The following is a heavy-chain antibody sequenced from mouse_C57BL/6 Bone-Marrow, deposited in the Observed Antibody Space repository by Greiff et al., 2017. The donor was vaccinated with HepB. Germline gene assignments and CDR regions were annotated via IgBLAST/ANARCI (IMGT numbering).Heavy chain of an antibody. CDR3: ARWAYGSSYGDY. CDR1: GYTFTSYT. CDR2: INPSSGYT. V-gene: IGHV1-4*01. J-gene: IGHJ2*01. Sequence: QVHVKQSGAELARPGASVKMSCKASGYTFTSYTMHWVKQRPGQGLEWIGYINPSSGYTKYNQKFKDKATLTADKSSSTAYMQLSSLTSEDSAVYYCARWAYGSSYGDYWGQGTTLTVSS. D-gene: IGHD1-1*01.